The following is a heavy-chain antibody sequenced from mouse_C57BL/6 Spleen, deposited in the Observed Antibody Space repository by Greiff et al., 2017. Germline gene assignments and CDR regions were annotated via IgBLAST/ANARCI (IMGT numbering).Heavy chain of an antibody. CDR2: IYPGSGST. V-gene: IGHV1-55*01. D-gene: IGHD3-3*01. Sequence: QVQLQQPGAELVKPGASVKMSCKASGYTFTSYWITWVKQRPGQGLEWIGDIYPGSGSTNYNEMFKSKATLTVDTSSSTAYMQLSSLTSEDAAVYYCARDEGTRVMDYWGQGTSVTVSS. CDR3: ARDEGTRVMDY. J-gene: IGHJ4*01. CDR1: GYTFTSYW.